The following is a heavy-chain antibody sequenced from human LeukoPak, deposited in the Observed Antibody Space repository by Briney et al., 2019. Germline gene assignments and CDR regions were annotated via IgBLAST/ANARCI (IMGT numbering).Heavy chain of an antibody. CDR1: GGSISSYY. J-gene: IGHJ4*02. CDR3: ARAANRGSGSYNQYYFDY. D-gene: IGHD3-10*01. Sequence: SETLSLTCTVSGGSISSYYWSWIRQPPGKGLERIGYIYYSGSTNYNPSLKSRVTISVDTSKNQFSLKLSSVTAADTAVYYCARAANRGSGSYNQYYFDYWGQGTLVTVSS. CDR2: IYYSGST. V-gene: IGHV4-59*01.